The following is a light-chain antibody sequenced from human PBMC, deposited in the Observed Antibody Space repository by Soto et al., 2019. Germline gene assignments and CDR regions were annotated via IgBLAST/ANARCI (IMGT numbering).Light chain of an antibody. V-gene: IGKV1-33*01. CDR2: DAS. J-gene: IGKJ5*01. Sequence: DIQLTQFPSSLSASVGDRVTLTCQASQNINNNLNWYQQKPGRAPKLLIYDASNLEAGVPSRFRGSGSGTDFTFTISRLQPEDIATYYCQQYENLPTFGQGTRLEIK. CDR1: QNINNN. CDR3: QQYENLPT.